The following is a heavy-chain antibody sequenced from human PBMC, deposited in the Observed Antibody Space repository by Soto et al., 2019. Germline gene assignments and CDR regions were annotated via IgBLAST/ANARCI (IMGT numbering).Heavy chain of an antibody. CDR2: INHSGST. D-gene: IGHD3-22*01. V-gene: IGHV4-34*01. CDR1: GGSFSGYY. CDR3: ARGSSGYYYSLVY. J-gene: IGHJ4*02. Sequence: QVQLQQWGAGLLKPSETLSLTCAVYGGSFSGYYWSWIRQPPGKGLEWIGEINHSGSTNYNPSLKSRVDISVDTSKNQFSQKLSSVTAADTAVYYCARGSSGYYYSLVYWGQGTLVTVSS.